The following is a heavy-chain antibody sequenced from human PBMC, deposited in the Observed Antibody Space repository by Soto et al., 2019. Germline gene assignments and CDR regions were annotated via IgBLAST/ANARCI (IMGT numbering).Heavy chain of an antibody. J-gene: IGHJ6*02. CDR1: GFSFSTYE. Sequence: RLSCAASGFSFSTYEMNWVRQAPGKGLEWVSYISSSGDTTYYADSVKGRFTISRDNAKNSLYLQMSSLRAEDTAVYFCARDSPMDVWGQGTTVTVSS. CDR2: ISSSGDTT. CDR3: ARDSPMDV. V-gene: IGHV3-48*03.